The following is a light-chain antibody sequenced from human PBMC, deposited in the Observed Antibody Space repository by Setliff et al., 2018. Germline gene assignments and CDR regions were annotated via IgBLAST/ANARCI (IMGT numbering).Light chain of an antibody. CDR3: SSYTSSSTRV. CDR2: EVS. V-gene: IGLV2-14*01. Sequence: QSVLAQPASASGSPGQSITISCTGTSSDVGYYNYVSWYQQHPGKAPKLMIYEVSNRPSGVSNRFSGSKSGNTASLTISGLQAEDEADYYCSSYTSSSTRVFGTGTKVTVL. J-gene: IGLJ1*01. CDR1: SSDVGYYNY.